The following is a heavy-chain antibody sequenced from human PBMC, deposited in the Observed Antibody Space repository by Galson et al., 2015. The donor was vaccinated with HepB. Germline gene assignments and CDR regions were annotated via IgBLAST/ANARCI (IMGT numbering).Heavy chain of an antibody. CDR2: INPHSGDT. CDR1: GYTFTGYY. D-gene: IGHD2-15*01. Sequence: SVKVSCKASGYTFTGYYMHWVRQAPGLGLEWMGRINPHSGDTNYVQKFQGRVTMTRDTSISTAYMELSRLRSDDTAVYYCARVVVYCSGGSCYSEYFQHWGQGTLATVSS. V-gene: IGHV1-2*06. J-gene: IGHJ1*01. CDR3: ARVVVYCSGGSCYSEYFQH.